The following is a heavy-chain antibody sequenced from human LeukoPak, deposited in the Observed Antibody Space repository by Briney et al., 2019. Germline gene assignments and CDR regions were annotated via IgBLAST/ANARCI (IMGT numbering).Heavy chain of an antibody. J-gene: IGHJ4*02. CDR2: MNQDGSEK. CDR3: ARDENDSTNFDY. CDR1: GFTFSSYW. V-gene: IGHV3-7*03. Sequence: HPGGSLRLSCAASGFTFSSYWMSWVRQAPGKGLEWVANMNQDGSEKYYVDSVKGRFTISRDNAKISLYLQMNSLRAEDTAVYYCARDENDSTNFDYWGQGTLVTVSS. D-gene: IGHD1-1*01.